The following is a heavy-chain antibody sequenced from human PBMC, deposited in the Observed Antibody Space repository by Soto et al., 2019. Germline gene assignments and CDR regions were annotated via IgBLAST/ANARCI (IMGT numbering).Heavy chain of an antibody. V-gene: IGHV2-5*01. CDR3: VHNGYSYDPFGY. CDR2: IFWNDDE. J-gene: IGHJ4*02. D-gene: IGHD5-18*01. Sequence: QITLKESGPALVKPTQTLTLTCTFSGFSLTTYGVGVGWIRQPPGKALEWLALIFWNDDERYSPSLKSRLTIPKDTSKNQVVLTMTNMDPVDTAKYYCVHNGYSYDPFGYWGRGTLVTVSS. CDR1: GFSLTTYGVG.